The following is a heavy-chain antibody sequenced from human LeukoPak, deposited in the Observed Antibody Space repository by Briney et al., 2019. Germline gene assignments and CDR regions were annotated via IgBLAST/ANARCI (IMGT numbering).Heavy chain of an antibody. CDR2: ISGSGGST. D-gene: IGHD3-22*01. CDR1: GFTFSSYG. Sequence: GGSLRLSCAASGFTFSSYGMSWVRQAPGKGLEWVSAISGSGGSTYYADSVKGRFTISRDNSKNTLYLQMNSLRAEDTAVYYCAKYRAHTIYDSSGYLDYWGQGTLVTVSS. CDR3: AKYRAHTIYDSSGYLDY. V-gene: IGHV3-23*01. J-gene: IGHJ4*02.